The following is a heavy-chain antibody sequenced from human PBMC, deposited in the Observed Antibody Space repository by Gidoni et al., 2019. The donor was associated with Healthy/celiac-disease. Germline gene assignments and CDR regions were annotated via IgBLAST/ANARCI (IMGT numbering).Heavy chain of an antibody. CDR1: GFTFSSYW. D-gene: IGHD2-2*01. CDR3: ASCSTSCFYDAFDI. CDR2: IKQDGSEK. Sequence: EVQLVESGGGLVQPWGSLRLSCGASGFTFSSYWMSWVRQAPGKGVEWVANIKQDGSEKYYVDSVKGRFTISRDNAKNSLYLQMNSLRAEDTAVYYCASCSTSCFYDAFDIWGQGTMVTVSS. J-gene: IGHJ3*02. V-gene: IGHV3-7*03.